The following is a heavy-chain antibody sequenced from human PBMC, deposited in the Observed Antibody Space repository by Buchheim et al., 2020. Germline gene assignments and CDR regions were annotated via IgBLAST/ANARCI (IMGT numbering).Heavy chain of an antibody. CDR3: APGGNYGDYANWFDP. J-gene: IGHJ5*02. V-gene: IGHV3-48*03. CDR2: ISSSGSTI. CDR1: GFTFSSYE. Sequence: EVQLVESGGGLVQPGGSLRLSCAASGFTFSSYEMNWVRQAPGKGLEWVSYISSSGSTIYYADSVKGRFTISRDNAKNSLYLQMNSLRAEDTAVYYCAPGGNYGDYANWFDPWGQGTLVAVSS. D-gene: IGHD4-17*01.